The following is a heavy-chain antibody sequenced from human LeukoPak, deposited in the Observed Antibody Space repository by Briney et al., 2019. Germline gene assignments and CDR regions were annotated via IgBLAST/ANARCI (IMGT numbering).Heavy chain of an antibody. V-gene: IGHV4-34*01. CDR1: GGSFSGYY. CDR2: INHSGSA. J-gene: IGHJ4*02. CDR3: ARAHTRYYDFWSASDYYFDY. D-gene: IGHD3-3*01. Sequence: SETLSLTCAVYGGSFSGYYWSWIRQPPGKGLEWIGGINHSGSANYNPALKSRATISVDTSKNQFSLKLNSVTAADTAVYYCARAHTRYYDFWSASDYYFDYWGQGALVTVSS.